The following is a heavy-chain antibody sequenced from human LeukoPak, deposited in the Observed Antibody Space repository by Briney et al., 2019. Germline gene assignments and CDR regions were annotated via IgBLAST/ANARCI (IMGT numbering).Heavy chain of an antibody. CDR2: INAGNGNT. D-gene: IGHD6-13*01. CDR3: ARGQQLVHLDY. V-gene: IGHV1-3*01. J-gene: IGHJ4*02. CDR1: GYTFSSYA. Sequence: GASVKVSGKASGYTFSSYAMHWVRQAPGQRLEWVGWINAGNGNTKCSQKFEGRVTITRDTSASTAYMELSSLRSEDTAVYYCARGQQLVHLDYWGQGTLVTVSS.